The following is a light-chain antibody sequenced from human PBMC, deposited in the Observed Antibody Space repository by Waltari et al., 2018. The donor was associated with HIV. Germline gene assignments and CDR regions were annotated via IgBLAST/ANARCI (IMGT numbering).Light chain of an antibody. V-gene: IGLV2-11*01. CDR1: TSDVVGYTS. CDR3: CSYAGNNTFYV. Sequence: QSARTQPRSVSGSPGQSVTISCTGTTSDVVGYTSVPSYQQHPGKGPKVKIYDVIKRPSGVPDRFSGSKSGNTASLTISGLQAEDEADYYCCSYAGNNTFYVFGTGTKVTVL. J-gene: IGLJ1*01. CDR2: DVI.